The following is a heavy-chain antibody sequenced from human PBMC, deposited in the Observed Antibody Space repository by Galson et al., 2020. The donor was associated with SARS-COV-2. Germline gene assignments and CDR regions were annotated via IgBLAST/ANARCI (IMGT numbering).Heavy chain of an antibody. Sequence: SETLSLTCAVSGGSISNSAYYWGWVRRPPGKGPEWIGRLFYTGNTHYNPSLKSRVTMSVDTSKNQFSLRLNFVTAADTAVYHCARHVSRFGSLYYFDNWGQGTLVTVSS. D-gene: IGHD3-10*01. J-gene: IGHJ4*02. CDR3: ARHVSRFGSLYYFDN. CDR1: GGSISNSAYY. CDR2: LFYTGNT. V-gene: IGHV4-39*01.